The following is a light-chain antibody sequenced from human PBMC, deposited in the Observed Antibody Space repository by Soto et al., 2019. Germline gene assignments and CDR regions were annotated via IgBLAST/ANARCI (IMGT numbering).Light chain of an antibody. Sequence: IQLTQSPSSLSASVGDRVTITCRSSRGISSYLGWYQKKPRKAPNLLIYDASTLHSGVPSRFSGSGSGTEFTLTISRLQPDDFATYYCQQYNSYSFGQGTKVDIK. CDR2: DAS. J-gene: IGKJ1*01. CDR3: QQYNSYS. CDR1: RGISSY. V-gene: IGKV1-9*01.